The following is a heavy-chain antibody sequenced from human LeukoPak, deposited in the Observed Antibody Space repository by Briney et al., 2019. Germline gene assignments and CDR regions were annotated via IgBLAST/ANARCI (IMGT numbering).Heavy chain of an antibody. J-gene: IGHJ4*02. CDR3: AKKRGFTYGDPFDY. D-gene: IGHD5-18*01. Sequence: GGSLRLSCAASGFTFSSYAMSWVRQAPGKGLEWVSAISGGGGSTYYADSVKGRFTISRDNSKNTLYLQLNSLRADDTALYYCAKKRGFTYGDPFDYWGQGTLVTVSS. V-gene: IGHV3-23*01. CDR2: ISGGGGST. CDR1: GFTFSSYA.